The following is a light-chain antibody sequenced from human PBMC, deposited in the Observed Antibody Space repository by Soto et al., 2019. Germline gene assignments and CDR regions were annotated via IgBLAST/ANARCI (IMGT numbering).Light chain of an antibody. CDR3: QQYNNSLT. Sequence: VVMTQSPATLSVSPGERATLSCRSSQNIGSNLAWYRQKPGQPPQLLIYGASTRATGIPARFSGSGSGTDFTLTISSPQSEDFAVYYCQQYNNSLTFGGGTKVEIK. CDR1: QNIGSN. J-gene: IGKJ4*01. CDR2: GAS. V-gene: IGKV3-15*01.